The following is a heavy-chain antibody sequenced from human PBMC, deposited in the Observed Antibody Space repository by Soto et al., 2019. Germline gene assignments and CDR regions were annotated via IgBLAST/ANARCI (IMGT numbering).Heavy chain of an antibody. CDR2: IIPIFGTA. CDR1: GGTFSSYA. J-gene: IGHJ6*02. V-gene: IGHV1-69*12. Sequence: QVQLVQSGAEVKKPGSSVKVSRKASGGTFSSYAISWVRQAPGQGLEWMGGIIPIFGTANYAQKFQGRVTITADESTSTAYMELSSLRSEDTAVYYCATTPPVGGYYYYGMDVWGQGTTVTVSS. D-gene: IGHD1-26*01. CDR3: ATTPPVGGYYYYGMDV.